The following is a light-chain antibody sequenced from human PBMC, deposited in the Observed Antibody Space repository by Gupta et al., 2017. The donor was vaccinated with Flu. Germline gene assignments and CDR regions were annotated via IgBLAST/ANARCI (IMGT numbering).Light chain of an antibody. CDR2: GAF. Sequence: EIVLTQSPGTLSLSPGERATLSCRASQSVRSSYVAWYQQRPGQAPRLLIYGAFTRAIGIPDRFSGSGSETDFTLTISRLEPEDFAVYYCQQYGSSPPITFGQGTRLDIK. J-gene: IGKJ5*01. CDR3: QQYGSSPPIT. V-gene: IGKV3-20*01. CDR1: QSVRSSY.